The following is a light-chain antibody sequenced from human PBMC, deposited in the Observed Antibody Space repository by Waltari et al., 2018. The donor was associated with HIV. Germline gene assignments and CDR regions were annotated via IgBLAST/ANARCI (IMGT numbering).Light chain of an antibody. Sequence: QSALTQPASVSGSPGQSITISCAGASNDVGYYNLVSWYQQHPGKAPKLMIYEVTKRPSGDSHRVSGAKSGNMASLTISGLQGEDEADYYGCSYAGSGTWVFGGGTKVTVL. CDR1: SNDVGYYNL. CDR3: CSYAGSGTWV. J-gene: IGLJ3*02. V-gene: IGLV2-23*02. CDR2: EVT.